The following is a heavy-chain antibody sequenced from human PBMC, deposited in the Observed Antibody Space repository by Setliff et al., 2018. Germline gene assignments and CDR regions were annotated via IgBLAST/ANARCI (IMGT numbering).Heavy chain of an antibody. CDR1: RGSINSHY. D-gene: IGHD2-21*01. J-gene: IGHJ6*03. CDR3: ARGLEGEDYFYYMDV. Sequence: SETLSLTCTVSRGSINSHYWSWIRQPAGKGLEWIGRIFGSGSINYNPSLKSRVTMSVDKSKNQFSLKLTSVTAAGTAVYYCARGLEGEDYFYYMDVWGKGNTVTVSS. V-gene: IGHV4-4*07. CDR2: IFGSGSI.